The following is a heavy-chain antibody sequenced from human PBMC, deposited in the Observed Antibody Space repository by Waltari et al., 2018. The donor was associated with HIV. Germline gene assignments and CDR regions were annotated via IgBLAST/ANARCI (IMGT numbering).Heavy chain of an antibody. CDR3: AGTVTTSSYGMDV. CDR1: GGSFSGYY. V-gene: IGHV4-34*01. CDR2: INHSGST. Sequence: QVQLQQWGAGLLKPSETLSLTCAVYGGSFSGYYWSWIRQPPGKGLGWVGEINHSGSTNYNPSLKSRVTISVDTSKNQFSLKLSSVTAADTAVYYCAGTVTTSSYGMDVWGQGTTVTVSS. J-gene: IGHJ6*02. D-gene: IGHD4-17*01.